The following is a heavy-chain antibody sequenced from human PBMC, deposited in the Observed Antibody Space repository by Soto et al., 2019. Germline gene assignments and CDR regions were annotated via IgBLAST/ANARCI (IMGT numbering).Heavy chain of an antibody. CDR3: ARDGGGGYYFDSSGYLDY. D-gene: IGHD3-22*01. CDR1: GDSISSGGYC. Sequence: QVQLQESGPGLVKPSQTLSLTCTVSGDSISSGGYCWSWIRQHPGKGLEWIGYISNSGNTYYNPSLKGRLSISVDTSKEQFPLKLTSVAAADTAVYYCARDGGGGYYFDSSGYLDYWGQGTLVTVSS. J-gene: IGHJ4*02. V-gene: IGHV4-31*03. CDR2: ISNSGNT.